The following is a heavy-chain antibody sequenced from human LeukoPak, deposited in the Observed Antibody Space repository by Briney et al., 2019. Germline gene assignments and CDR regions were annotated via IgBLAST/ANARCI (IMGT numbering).Heavy chain of an antibody. Sequence: SETLSLTCTVSGGSNSSSSYYWGWIRQPPGKGLEWIGSIYYSGSTYYNPSLKSRVTISVDTSKNQFSLKLSSVTAADTAVYYCARHEKDGSYYAPCPFDYWGQGTLVTVSS. D-gene: IGHD3-10*01. CDR1: GGSNSSSSYY. V-gene: IGHV4-39*01. CDR3: ARHEKDGSYYAPCPFDY. CDR2: IYYSGST. J-gene: IGHJ4*02.